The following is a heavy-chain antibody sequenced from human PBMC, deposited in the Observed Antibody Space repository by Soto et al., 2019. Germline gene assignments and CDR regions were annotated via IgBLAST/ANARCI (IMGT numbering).Heavy chain of an antibody. Sequence: QVQLVQSGAEVKKPWASVKVSCKASGYTFTSYAMHWVRQAPGQRLEWMGWINAGNGNKKYSQKSQGTVTVTRGVYARTAYMEERSLRYEDKDVYYCARDIGAGDYRRQGNLVTVSS. J-gene: IGHJ4*02. V-gene: IGHV1-3*01. D-gene: IGHD1-26*01. CDR1: GYTFTSYA. CDR3: ARDIGAGDY. CDR2: INAGNGNK.